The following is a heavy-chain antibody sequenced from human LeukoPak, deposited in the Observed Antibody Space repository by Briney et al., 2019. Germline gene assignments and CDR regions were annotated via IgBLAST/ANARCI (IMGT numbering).Heavy chain of an antibody. V-gene: IGHV4-59*01. CDR1: GGSISSYS. Sequence: PSETLSLTCTVSGGSISSYSWTWIRQPPGKGLEWIGYMYYTGSTNYNPSLKSRVTISVDTSKNQFSLRLSSVTAADTAVYYCARGRVGKQWLVPDYWGQGTLVSVSS. D-gene: IGHD6-19*01. J-gene: IGHJ4*02. CDR2: MYYTGST. CDR3: ARGRVGKQWLVPDY.